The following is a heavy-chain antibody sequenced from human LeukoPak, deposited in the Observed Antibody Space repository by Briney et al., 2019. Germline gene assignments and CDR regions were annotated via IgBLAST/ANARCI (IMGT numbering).Heavy chain of an antibody. CDR1: GYTFTSYG. J-gene: IGHJ4*02. CDR3: AREGGVGAPHFDY. CDR2: INPSGGST. D-gene: IGHD1-26*01. V-gene: IGHV1-46*01. Sequence: GASVKVSCKASGYTFTSYGISWVRQAPGQGLEWMGIINPSGGSTSYAQKFQGRVTMTRDTSTSTVYMELSSLGSEDTAVYYCAREGGVGAPHFDYWGQGTLVTVSS.